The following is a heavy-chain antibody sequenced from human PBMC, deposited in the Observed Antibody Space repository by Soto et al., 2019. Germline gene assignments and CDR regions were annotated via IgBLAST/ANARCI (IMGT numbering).Heavy chain of an antibody. D-gene: IGHD3-3*01. CDR3: TSGGGVVGGY. CDR1: GFTFSGSA. Sequence: EVQLVESGGGLVQPGGSLKLSCAASGFTFSGSAMHWVRQASGKGLEWVGRIRSKANSYATAYAASVKGRFTISRDDSKNTAYLQMNSLKTEDTAVYYCTSGGGVVGGYWGQGTLVTVSS. J-gene: IGHJ4*02. CDR2: IRSKANSYAT. V-gene: IGHV3-73*01.